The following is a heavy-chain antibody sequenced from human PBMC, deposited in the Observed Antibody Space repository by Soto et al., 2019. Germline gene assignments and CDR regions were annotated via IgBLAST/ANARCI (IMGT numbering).Heavy chain of an antibody. CDR2: ISYDGSNK. Sequence: PGGSLRLSCAASGFTFSSYAMHWVRQAPGKGLEWVAVISYDGSNKYYADSVKGRFTISRDNSKNTLYLQMNSLRAEDTAVYYCARTSHINSDYYDSRGYHDAFDIWGQGTMVTVSS. CDR1: GFTFSSYA. CDR3: ARTSHINSDYYDSRGYHDAFDI. J-gene: IGHJ3*02. V-gene: IGHV3-30-3*01. D-gene: IGHD3-22*01.